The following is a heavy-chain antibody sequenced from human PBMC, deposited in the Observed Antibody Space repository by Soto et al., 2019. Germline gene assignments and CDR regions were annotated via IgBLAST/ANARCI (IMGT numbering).Heavy chain of an antibody. CDR1: GFTVSSNY. D-gene: IGHD3-22*01. CDR3: ARDTYYYDSSPAFDI. V-gene: IGHV3-53*04. Sequence: EVQLVESGGGLVQPGGSLRLSCAASGFTVSSNYMSWVRQAPGKGLEWVSVIYNGGSTYYADSVKGRFTISRHNSKNTLYLQMNSLRAEDTAVYYCARDTYYYDSSPAFDIWGQGTMVTVSS. CDR2: IYNGGST. J-gene: IGHJ3*02.